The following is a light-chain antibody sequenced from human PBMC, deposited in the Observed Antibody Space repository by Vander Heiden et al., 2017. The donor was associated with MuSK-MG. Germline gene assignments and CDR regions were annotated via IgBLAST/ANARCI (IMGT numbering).Light chain of an antibody. CDR2: GES. V-gene: IGKV3-20*01. Sequence: EVVLTQSPGSVSLYPGESATLSCRVSQTVASNKSAWYRQKPGQAPRLLIYGESSKATNIPDKFSGRGSGTDFTVIISRLKPENYAMYYCQQYGSSPQTFGQGTKVEIE. CDR3: QQYGSSPQT. CDR1: QTVASNK. J-gene: IGKJ1*01.